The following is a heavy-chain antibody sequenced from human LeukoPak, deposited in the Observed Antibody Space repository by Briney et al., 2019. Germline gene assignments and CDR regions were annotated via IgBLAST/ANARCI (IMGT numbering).Heavy chain of an antibody. CDR1: GFTFSSYD. CDR2: IGTAGDT. D-gene: IGHD1-20*01. V-gene: IGHV3-13*01. CDR3: AKGVLTGTHFDY. Sequence: GGSLRLSCAASGFTFSSYDMHWVRQATGKGLEWVSAIGTAGDTYYPGSVKGRFTISRENAKNSLYLQMNSLRAGDTAVYYCAKGVLTGTHFDYWGQGTLVTVSS. J-gene: IGHJ4*02.